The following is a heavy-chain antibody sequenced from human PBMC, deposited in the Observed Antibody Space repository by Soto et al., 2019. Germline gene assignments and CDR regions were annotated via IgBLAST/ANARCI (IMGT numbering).Heavy chain of an antibody. CDR3: ARTGHRYDSSGYYYFDY. Sequence: GGSLRLSCAASGFTFSSYAMHWVRQAPGKGLEWVAVISYDGSNKYYADSVKGRFTISRDNSKNTLYLQMNSLRAEDTAVYYCARTGHRYDSSGYYYFDYWGQGTLVTVSS. D-gene: IGHD3-22*01. CDR1: GFTFSSYA. V-gene: IGHV3-30-3*01. CDR2: ISYDGSNK. J-gene: IGHJ4*02.